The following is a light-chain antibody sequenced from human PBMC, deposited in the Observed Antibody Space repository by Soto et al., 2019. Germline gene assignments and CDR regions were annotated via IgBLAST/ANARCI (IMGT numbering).Light chain of an antibody. J-gene: IGKJ5*01. Sequence: DLQMTQSPSSLSASVGDRVTITCRASQDINNYLAWFQQKPGKAPKSLIYAASRLQSGVPSKFSGSGSGTDFTLTISSLQPEDFATYYCQQYRSYPITFGQGTRLQIK. V-gene: IGKV1-16*02. CDR1: QDINNY. CDR3: QQYRSYPIT. CDR2: AAS.